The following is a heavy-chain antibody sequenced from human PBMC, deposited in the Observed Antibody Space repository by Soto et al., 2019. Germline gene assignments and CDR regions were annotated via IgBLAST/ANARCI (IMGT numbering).Heavy chain of an antibody. Sequence: GGSLRLSCAASGFTFSSYAMHWVRQAPGKGLEWVAVISYDGSNKYYADSVKGRFTISRDNSKNTLYLQMNSLRAEDTAVYYCASTPGGYSYGLLFDYWGQGTLVTVSS. CDR2: ISYDGSNK. CDR1: GFTFSSYA. J-gene: IGHJ4*02. V-gene: IGHV3-30-3*01. CDR3: ASTPGGYSYGLLFDY. D-gene: IGHD5-18*01.